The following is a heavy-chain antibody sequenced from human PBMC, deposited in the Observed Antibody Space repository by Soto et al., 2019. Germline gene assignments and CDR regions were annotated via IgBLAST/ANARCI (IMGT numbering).Heavy chain of an antibody. CDR2: IYYSGST. J-gene: IGHJ6*03. D-gene: IGHD6-6*01. CDR3: ARRLEYSSSSDATNYYMDV. Sequence: QLQLQESGPGLVKPSETLSLTCTVSGGSISSSSYYWGWIRQPPGKGLEWSGSIYYSGSTYYNPSLKSRVTISVDTSKNQVSLKLSSVTAADTAVYYCARRLEYSSSSDATNYYMDVWGKGTTVTVSS. V-gene: IGHV4-39*01. CDR1: GGSISSSSYY.